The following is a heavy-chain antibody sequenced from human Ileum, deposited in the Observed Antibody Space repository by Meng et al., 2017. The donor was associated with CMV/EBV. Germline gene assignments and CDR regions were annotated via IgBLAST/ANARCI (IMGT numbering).Heavy chain of an antibody. J-gene: IGHJ6*02. D-gene: IGHD6-6*01. V-gene: IGHV2-70*20. CDR1: AFSLSTRGMC. CDR2: IDWDDDN. CDR3: ARIIAARNPYYYYGMDV. Sequence: SCLTLAKPTHTFTLISSSSAFSLSTRGMCVSWVRQPPGKALEWLALIDWDDDNYYSTSLKTRLTISKDTSKNQVVLTMTNMDPVDTATYYCARIIAARNPYYYYGMDVWGQGTTVTVSS.